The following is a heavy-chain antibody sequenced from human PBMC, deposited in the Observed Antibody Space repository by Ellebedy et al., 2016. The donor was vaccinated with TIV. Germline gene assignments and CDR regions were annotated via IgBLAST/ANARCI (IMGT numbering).Heavy chain of an antibody. V-gene: IGHV3-23*01. CDR1: GFTFSSYA. CDR2: ISGSGANT. J-gene: IGHJ4*02. D-gene: IGHD3/OR15-3a*01. CDR3: AKDLSDWSIDY. Sequence: GESLKISXAASGFTFSSYAMSWVRQAPGKGLEWVSAISGSGANTYYADSVKGRFTISRDNAKNSLYLQMNSLRAEDTALYYCAKDLSDWSIDYWGLGTLVTVSS.